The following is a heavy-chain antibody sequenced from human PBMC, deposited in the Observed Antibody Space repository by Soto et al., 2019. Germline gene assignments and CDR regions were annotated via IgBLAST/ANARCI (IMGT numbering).Heavy chain of an antibody. V-gene: IGHV4-59*12. Sequence: SETLSLTCTVSGGSMISYYWSWIRQPPGRGLEWIGFIYHGGSTNYNPSLKSRVTISVDKSKNQFSLKLRAVTAADTAVYYCARRSKTILRGVIIDYGMDVWGQGTTVTVSS. J-gene: IGHJ6*02. D-gene: IGHD3-10*01. CDR3: ARRSKTILRGVIIDYGMDV. CDR1: GGSMISYY. CDR2: IYHGGST.